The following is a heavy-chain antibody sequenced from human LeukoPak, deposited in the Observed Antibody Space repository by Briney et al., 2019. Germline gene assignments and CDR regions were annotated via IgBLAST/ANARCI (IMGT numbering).Heavy chain of an antibody. CDR2: INWNGRST. CDR1: GFTFDDYG. CDR3: ARDPPIAAAGTEDY. J-gene: IGHJ4*02. V-gene: IGHV3-20*04. D-gene: IGHD6-13*01. Sequence: PGGSLRLSXAASGFTFDDYGMSWVRQAPGKGLEWVSGINWNGRSTGYADSVKGRFTISRDNAKNSLYLQMNSLRAEDTALYYCARDPPIAAAGTEDYWGQGTLVTVSS.